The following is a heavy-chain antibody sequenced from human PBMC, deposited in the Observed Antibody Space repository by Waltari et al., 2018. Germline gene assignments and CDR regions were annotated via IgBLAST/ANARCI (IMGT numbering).Heavy chain of an antibody. V-gene: IGHV4-39*01. D-gene: IGHD6-13*01. J-gene: IGHJ5*02. CDR3: ARARCSTSSCLFVSGFDP. CDR1: SVSINSGY. Sequence: QLHLQESGPGLVEPSGTLYLTCSVSSVSINSGYWGGIRQPPGKGLEWLGNIYYGGSTYSSPSLDSRIAISVDTSRNPFFVSLTSVTAADTAVYYWARARCSTSSCLFVSGFDPWGQGILVTVSS. CDR2: IYYGGST.